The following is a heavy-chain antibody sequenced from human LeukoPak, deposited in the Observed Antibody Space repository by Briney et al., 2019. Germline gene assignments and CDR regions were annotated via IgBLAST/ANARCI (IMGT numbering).Heavy chain of an antibody. CDR2: IYTSGST. CDR1: GGSISSYY. Sequence: SETLSLTCTVSGGSISSYYWSWIRQPAGKGLEWIGRIYTSGSTNYNPSLKSRVTMSVDTSKNQFSLKLSSVTAADTAVYYCARVGPYSSWYYFDIWGQGTMVTVSS. V-gene: IGHV4-4*07. D-gene: IGHD6-13*01. CDR3: ARVGPYSSWYYFDI. J-gene: IGHJ3*02.